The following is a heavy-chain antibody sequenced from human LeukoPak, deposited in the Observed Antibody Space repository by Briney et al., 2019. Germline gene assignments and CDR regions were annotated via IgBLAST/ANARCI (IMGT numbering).Heavy chain of an antibody. CDR2: IYSGGST. V-gene: IGHV3-66*01. Sequence: GGSLRLSCAASGFTVSSNYMSWVRQAPGKGLEWVSVIYSGGSTYYADSVKGRFTISRDNSKNTLYLQMNSLRAEDTAVYYCARGYYYDSRPGAFDFWGQGTMVTVSS. CDR1: GFTVSSNY. CDR3: ARGYYYDSRPGAFDF. J-gene: IGHJ3*01. D-gene: IGHD3-22*01.